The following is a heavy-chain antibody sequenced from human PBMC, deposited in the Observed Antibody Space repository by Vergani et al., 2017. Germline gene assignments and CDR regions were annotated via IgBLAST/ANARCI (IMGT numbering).Heavy chain of an antibody. CDR2: ISGSGGST. J-gene: IGHJ4*02. V-gene: IGHV3-23*01. D-gene: IGHD5-24*01. Sequence: EVQLLESGGGLVQPGGSLRLSCAASGFTFSSYAMSWVRQAPGKGLEWVSAISGSGGSTYYADSVKGRFTISRDNSKNTLYLQMNILRAEDTAVYYCARHFGGSREMATIKRRFDYWGQGTLVTVSS. CDR3: ARHFGGSREMATIKRRFDY. CDR1: GFTFSSYA.